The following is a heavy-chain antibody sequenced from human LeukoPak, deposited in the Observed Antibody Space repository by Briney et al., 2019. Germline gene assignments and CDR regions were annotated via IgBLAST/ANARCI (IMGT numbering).Heavy chain of an antibody. CDR1: GYTFTGYY. CDR3: ARHRIAAAEFDY. D-gene: IGHD6-13*01. V-gene: IGHV1-2*02. Sequence: ASVKVSCKASGYTFTGYYMHWVRQAPGQGLEWMGWINPNSGGTNYAQKFQGRVTMTRDTSISTAYMELSRLRSDDTAVYYCARHRIAAAEFDYWGQGTLVTVSS. CDR2: INPNSGGT. J-gene: IGHJ4*02.